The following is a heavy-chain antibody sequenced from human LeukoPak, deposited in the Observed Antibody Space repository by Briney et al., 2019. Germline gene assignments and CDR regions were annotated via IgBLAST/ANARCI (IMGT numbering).Heavy chain of an antibody. V-gene: IGHV1-8*01. CDR3: ARNGVATIYAYYYYGMDV. J-gene: IGHJ6*02. D-gene: IGHD5-12*01. CDR2: MNPNSGNT. CDR1: GYTFTSYD. Sequence: ASVKVSCKASGYTFTSYDINWVRQATGQGLEWMGWMNPNSGNTGYAQKFQGRVTMTRNTSISTAYMELSSLRSEDTAVYYCARNGVATIYAYYYYGMDVWGQGTTVTVSS.